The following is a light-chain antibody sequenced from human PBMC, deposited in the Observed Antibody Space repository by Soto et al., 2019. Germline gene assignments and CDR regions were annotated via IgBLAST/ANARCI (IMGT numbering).Light chain of an antibody. Sequence: DIVLTQSPATLSLSPGERATLSCRASQSVGNYLAWYQQKPGQAPRLLIYDASTRATGIPARFSGSGSGTDFILTISSLEPEDFAVYYCQERSDWPRGPLAFGGGTKVEI. V-gene: IGKV3-11*01. CDR2: DAS. J-gene: IGKJ4*01. CDR3: QERSDWPRGPLA. CDR1: QSVGNY.